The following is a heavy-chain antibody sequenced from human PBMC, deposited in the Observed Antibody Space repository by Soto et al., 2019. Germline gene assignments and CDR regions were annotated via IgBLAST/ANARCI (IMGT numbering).Heavy chain of an antibody. J-gene: IGHJ6*04. CDR3: ARDLWYYDFWSGPPVPDV. CDR2: TYYRSRWYN. Sequence: SQTLSLTCVISGDSVSSSTAAWNWIRQSPSRGLEWLGRTYYRSRWYNDCAVSVRSRITVNADTSKNQFSLKLSSVTAADTAVYYCARDLWYYDFWSGPPVPDVWGKGTTVTVSS. V-gene: IGHV6-1*01. D-gene: IGHD3-3*01. CDR1: GDSVSSSTAA.